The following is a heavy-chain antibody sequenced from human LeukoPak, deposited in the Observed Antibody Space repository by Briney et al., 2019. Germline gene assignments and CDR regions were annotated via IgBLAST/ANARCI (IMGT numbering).Heavy chain of an antibody. CDR2: FSAYNGYT. V-gene: IGHV1-18*01. CDR3: ARGSCSSTNCYPHEDF. CDR1: GYTFTSFG. J-gene: IGHJ4*02. D-gene: IGHD2-2*01. Sequence: ASVKVSCKASGYTFTSFGIIWVRQAPGQGLEWMGWFSAYNGYTNSAQHLQGRVTMTTDTSTSTAYMELRSLRSDDTAVYYCARGSCSSTNCYPHEDFWGQGTLVTVSS.